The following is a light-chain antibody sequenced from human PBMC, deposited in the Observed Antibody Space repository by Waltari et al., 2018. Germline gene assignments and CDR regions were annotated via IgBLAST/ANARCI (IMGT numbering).Light chain of an antibody. V-gene: IGKV3-20*01. CDR1: QTVTRSY. Sequence: EIMLTQSPGTLSLSPGETATLSCRASQTVTRSYLTWYQHKPGQAPRLLIYAASSRASGVPDRFSGSGSGTEFTLTISRLEPEDFAVYYCQQYGNSGSFGPGTTVDI. CDR2: AAS. J-gene: IGKJ3*01. CDR3: QQYGNSGS.